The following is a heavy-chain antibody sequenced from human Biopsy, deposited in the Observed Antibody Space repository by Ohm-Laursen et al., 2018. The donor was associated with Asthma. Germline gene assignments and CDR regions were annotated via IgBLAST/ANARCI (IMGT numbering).Heavy chain of an antibody. Sequence: GTLSLTCAVSGGSISVSNWWSWVRQPPGKGLEWIGQIYHLGNANYNPSLKSRVTMSVDKSKNHFSLQLTSVTAADTALYYCARRWRSYDSSGYYLDTWGQGTLVTV. J-gene: IGHJ4*02. CDR2: IYHLGNA. D-gene: IGHD3-22*01. CDR3: ARRWRSYDSSGYYLDT. V-gene: IGHV4-4*02. CDR1: GGSISVSNW.